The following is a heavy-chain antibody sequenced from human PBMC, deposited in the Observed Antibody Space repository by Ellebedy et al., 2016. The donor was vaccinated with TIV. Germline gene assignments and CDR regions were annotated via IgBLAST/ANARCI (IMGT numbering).Heavy chain of an antibody. CDR3: AKDRWIQLWFREFDF. CDR2: ISSSGGST. D-gene: IGHD5-18*01. CDR1: GFTFSSYA. V-gene: IGHV3-23*01. Sequence: GGSLRLXCAASGFTFSSYAMSWVRQAPGKGLEWVSGISSSGGSTYYADSVKGRFTISRDNSKNTLYLQMNNVRVEDTAVYYCAKDRWIQLWFREFDFWGQGTLVTVSS. J-gene: IGHJ4*02.